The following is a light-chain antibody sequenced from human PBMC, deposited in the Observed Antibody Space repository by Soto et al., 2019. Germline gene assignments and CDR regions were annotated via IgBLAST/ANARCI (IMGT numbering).Light chain of an antibody. CDR3: QHYASFFGT. J-gene: IGKJ1*01. CDR1: QSVSSW. Sequence: DIQMTQSPSTLSASVGDRVTITCRASQSVSSWVAWYHLKPGKAPKLLIYKASTLETGVPSRFSGSGSRTEFTLTISSLQPDDFATYYCQHYASFFGTFGQGTKVDIK. V-gene: IGKV1-5*03. CDR2: KAS.